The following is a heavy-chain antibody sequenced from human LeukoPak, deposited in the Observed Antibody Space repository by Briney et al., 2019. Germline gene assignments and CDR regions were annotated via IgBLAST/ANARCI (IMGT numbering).Heavy chain of an antibody. CDR2: IKQDGSEK. V-gene: IGHV3-7*01. CDR1: GFTFSSYW. J-gene: IGHJ4*02. D-gene: IGHD5-18*01. Sequence: PGGSLRLSCAASGFTFSSYWMSWVRQAPGKGLEWVAHIKQDGSEKYYVDSVKGRFTISRDNAKNSLYLQMNSLRAEDTAVYYCARDVFGYSYGYVDYWGQGTLVTVSS. CDR3: ARDVFGYSYGYVDY.